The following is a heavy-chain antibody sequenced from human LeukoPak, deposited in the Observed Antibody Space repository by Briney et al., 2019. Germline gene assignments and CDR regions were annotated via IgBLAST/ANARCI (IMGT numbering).Heavy chain of an antibody. CDR3: ARYGTLWFGELFDP. CDR2: IYYSGST. CDR1: GGSISSSSYY. J-gene: IGHJ5*02. Sequence: SETLSLTCTVSGGSISSSSYYWGWIRQPPGKGLEWIGSIYYSGSTYYNPSLKSRVTISVDTSKNQFSLKLSSVTAADTAVYYCARYGTLWFGELFDPWGQGTLVTVSS. D-gene: IGHD3-10*01. V-gene: IGHV4-39*07.